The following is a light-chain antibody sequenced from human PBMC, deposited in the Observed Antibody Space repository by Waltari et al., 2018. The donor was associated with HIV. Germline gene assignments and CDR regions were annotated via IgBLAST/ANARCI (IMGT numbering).Light chain of an antibody. V-gene: IGLV1-44*01. J-gene: IGLJ1*01. CDR3: AAWDDSLNAYV. CDR1: SSNIGSNT. CDR2: SLD. Sequence: QSVLTQTLSASGTPGQRVIVSCSGSSSNIGSNTVNWYQQPPGTAPRLLINSLDQRPSGVPDRFSGSKSGASASLAISGLQSEDEADYCCAAWDDSLNAYVFGGGTKVTVL.